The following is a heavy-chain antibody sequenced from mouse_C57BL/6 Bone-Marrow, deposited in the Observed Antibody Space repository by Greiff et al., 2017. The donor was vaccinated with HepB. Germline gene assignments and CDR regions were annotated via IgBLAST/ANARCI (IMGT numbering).Heavy chain of an antibody. CDR2: IYPRSGNT. D-gene: IGHD1-1*01. CDR1: GYTFTSYG. Sequence: VKLMESGAELARPGASVKLSCKASGYTFTSYGISWVKQRTGQGLEWIGEIYPRSGNTYYNEKFKGKATLTADKSSSTAYMELRSLTSEDSAVYFCARRYYYGSSYVAAYWGQGTLVTVSA. CDR3: ARRYYYGSSYVAAY. J-gene: IGHJ3*01. V-gene: IGHV1-81*01.